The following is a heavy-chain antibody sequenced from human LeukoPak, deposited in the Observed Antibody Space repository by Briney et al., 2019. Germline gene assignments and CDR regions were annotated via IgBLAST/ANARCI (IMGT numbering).Heavy chain of an antibody. D-gene: IGHD6-13*01. CDR1: GYTFTSYG. CDR2: ISAYNGNT. V-gene: IGHV1-18*01. Sequence: ASVKVSCKASGYTFTSYGISWVRQAPGQGLEWMGWISAYNGNTNYAQKLQGRVTMTTDTSTSTAYMELRSLRSDDTAVCYCARDSFSSSWSLADYWGQGTLVTVSS. J-gene: IGHJ4*02. CDR3: ARDSFSSSWSLADY.